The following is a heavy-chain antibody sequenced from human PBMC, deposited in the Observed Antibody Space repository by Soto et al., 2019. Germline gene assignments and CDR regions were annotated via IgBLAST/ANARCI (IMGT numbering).Heavy chain of an antibody. J-gene: IGHJ4*02. V-gene: IGHV3-48*03. CDR2: ISTSVMTSSGSIT. Sequence: GGSLRLSCAASGFTFSSFEMNWVRQAPGKGLEWISYISTSVMTSSGSITHYADSVKGRFTISRDDAKNSLYLQMISLRAEDTAVYYCARVGNPLDYWGQGTLVTVSS. CDR1: GFTFSSFE. CDR3: ARVGNPLDY. D-gene: IGHD1-1*01.